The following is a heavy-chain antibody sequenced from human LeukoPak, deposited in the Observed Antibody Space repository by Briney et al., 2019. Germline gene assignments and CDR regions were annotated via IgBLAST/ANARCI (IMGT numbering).Heavy chain of an antibody. CDR3: ARVGMVRGVISCRPLDY. V-gene: IGHV4-34*01. CDR1: GGSFSGYY. Sequence: SETLSLTCAVYGGSFSGYYWIWIRQPPGKGLEWIGEINHSGSTNYNPSLKSRVTISVDTSKNQFSLKLSSVTAADTAVYYCARVGMVRGVISCRPLDYWGQGTLVTVSS. CDR2: INHSGST. J-gene: IGHJ4*02. D-gene: IGHD3-10*01.